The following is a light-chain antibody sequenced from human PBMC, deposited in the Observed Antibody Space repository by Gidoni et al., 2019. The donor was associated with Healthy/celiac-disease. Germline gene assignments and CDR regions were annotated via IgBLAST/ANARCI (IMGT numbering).Light chain of an antibody. V-gene: IGKV1-33*01. CDR1: QDITNY. CDR3: QQYDNRPGWT. Sequence: DIQLTQSPSSLPASVGDRVTITCQASQDITNYFNWYQQKPGKAPNLLIYDASNLETGAPSRFSGSGSGTDFTFTISSLQPEDIATYYCQQYDNRPGWTFGQGTKVEIK. J-gene: IGKJ1*01. CDR2: DAS.